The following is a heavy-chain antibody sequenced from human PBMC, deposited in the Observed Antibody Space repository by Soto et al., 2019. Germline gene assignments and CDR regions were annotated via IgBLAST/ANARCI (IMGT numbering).Heavy chain of an antibody. CDR1: GFTFSSYG. CDR3: VHGGTYGDS. CDR2: ISSNGGTT. D-gene: IGHD1-26*01. J-gene: IGHJ4*02. Sequence: PGGSLRLSCSASGFTFSSYGMHWVRQAPGKGLEYVSVISSNGGTTYYADSVKGRFTIPRDNSKNTLYLQMSSLRAEDTAVYYCVHGGTYGDSWGQGTLVTVSS. V-gene: IGHV3-64D*08.